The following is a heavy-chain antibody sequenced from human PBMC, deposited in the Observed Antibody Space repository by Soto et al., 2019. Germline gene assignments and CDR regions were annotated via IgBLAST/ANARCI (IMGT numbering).Heavy chain of an antibody. Sequence: PSETLSLTCTVSGGSISSYYWSWIRQPPGKGLEWIGYIYYSGSTNYNPSLKSRVTISVDKSKNQFSLKLSSVTAADTAVYYCARVSGPYCSGGSCLEWFDPWGQGTLVTVSS. CDR1: GGSISSYY. CDR2: IYYSGST. CDR3: ARVSGPYCSGGSCLEWFDP. V-gene: IGHV4-59*12. J-gene: IGHJ5*02. D-gene: IGHD2-15*01.